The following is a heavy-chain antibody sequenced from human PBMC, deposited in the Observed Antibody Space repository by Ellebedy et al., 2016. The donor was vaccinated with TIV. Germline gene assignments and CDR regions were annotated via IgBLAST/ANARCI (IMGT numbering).Heavy chain of an antibody. CDR2: ISSSSTTI. Sequence: GGSLRLXXTGSGFTFRGHSLNWVRQAPGKGLEWLSHISSSSTTIYYGDSVKGRFTISRDNAKNSLYLQMSSLRDEDTAVYYCASEGDYDDLAAFDIWGLGTMVTVSS. CDR1: GFTFRGHS. J-gene: IGHJ3*02. D-gene: IGHD4-17*01. CDR3: ASEGDYDDLAAFDI. V-gene: IGHV3-48*02.